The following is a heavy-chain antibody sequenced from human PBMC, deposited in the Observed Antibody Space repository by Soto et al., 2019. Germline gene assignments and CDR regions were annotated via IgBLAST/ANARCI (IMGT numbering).Heavy chain of an antibody. CDR2: IYYSGSI. J-gene: IGHJ4*02. CDR3: AKSLWDTSGWKTDY. D-gene: IGHD6-19*01. CDR1: VDSISSLY. Sequence: QLQLQESAPGLVKPSETLSLTCTVSVDSISSLYWSWFRQPPGKGLEWIGYIYYSGSINYNPSLKSRVTISVDPSKNQFSLRLSSVTAADTAVYYCAKSLWDTSGWKTDYWGQGTLVTVSS. V-gene: IGHV4-59*01.